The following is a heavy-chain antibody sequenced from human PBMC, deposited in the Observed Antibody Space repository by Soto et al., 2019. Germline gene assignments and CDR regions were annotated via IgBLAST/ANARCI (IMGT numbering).Heavy chain of an antibody. J-gene: IGHJ5*02. CDR2: ISAYNGNT. CDR3: ARAVVPAAKEGNWFDP. V-gene: IGHV1-18*01. CDR1: GYTFTSYG. D-gene: IGHD2-2*01. Sequence: ASVKVSCKASGYTFTSYGISWVRQAPGQGLEWMGWISAYNGNTNYAQKLQGRVTMTTDTSTSTAYMELRSLRSDDTAVYYCARAVVPAAKEGNWFDPWGQGTLVTVSS.